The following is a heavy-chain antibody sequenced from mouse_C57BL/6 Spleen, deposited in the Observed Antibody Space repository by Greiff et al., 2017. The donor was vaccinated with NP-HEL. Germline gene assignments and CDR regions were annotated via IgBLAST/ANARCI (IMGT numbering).Heavy chain of an antibody. D-gene: IGHD2-14*01. J-gene: IGHJ2*01. CDR1: GFTFSDYG. V-gene: IGHV5-17*01. CDR2: ISSGSSTI. CDR3: ARKDRDGYYFDY. Sequence: DVQLVESGGGLVKPGGSLKLSCAASGFTFSDYGMHWVRQAPEKGLEWVAYISSGSSTIYYADTVKGRFTISRDNAKNTLFLQMTSLRSEDTAMYYCARKDRDGYYFDYWGQGTTLTVSS.